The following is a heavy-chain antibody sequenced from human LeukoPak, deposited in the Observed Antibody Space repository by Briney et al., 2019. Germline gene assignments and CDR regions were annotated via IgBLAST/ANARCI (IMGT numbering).Heavy chain of an antibody. Sequence: PGGSLRLSCAASGFTVSSNYMSWVRQAPGKGLEWVSVIYSGGSTYYADSVKGRFTISRHNSKNTLYLQMNSLRAEDTAVYYCARVAAAGWEFFDYWGQGTLVTVSS. CDR3: ARVAAAGWEFFDY. CDR2: IYSGGST. CDR1: GFTVSSNY. D-gene: IGHD6-13*01. J-gene: IGHJ4*02. V-gene: IGHV3-53*04.